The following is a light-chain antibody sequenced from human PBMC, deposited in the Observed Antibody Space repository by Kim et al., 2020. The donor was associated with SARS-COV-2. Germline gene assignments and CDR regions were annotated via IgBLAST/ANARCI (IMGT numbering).Light chain of an antibody. CDR3: SSYTSSSTYV. CDR2: DVS. V-gene: IGLV2-14*01. J-gene: IGLJ1*01. Sequence: HSALPPPASVSGSPGQSITISCTGTSSDVGAYNYVSWYQQHPGKAPKLMIYDVSKRPSGVSNRFSGSKSGNTASLTISGLQAEDEADYYCSSYTSSSTYVFGTGTKVTVL. CDR1: SSDVGAYNY.